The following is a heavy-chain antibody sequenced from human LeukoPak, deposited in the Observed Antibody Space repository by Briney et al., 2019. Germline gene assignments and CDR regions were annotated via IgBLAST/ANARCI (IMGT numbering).Heavy chain of an antibody. CDR3: ARDSWIQLWSYYYYMDV. CDR1: GYTFTGYY. J-gene: IGHJ6*03. V-gene: IGHV1-2*02. CDR2: INPNSGGT. D-gene: IGHD5-18*01. Sequence: GASVKVSCKASGYTFTGYYMHWVRQAPGQGLEWMGWINPNSGGTNYAQKFQGRVTMTRDTSISTAYMELSRLRSDDTAVYYCARDSWIQLWSYYYYMDVWGKGTTVTVSS.